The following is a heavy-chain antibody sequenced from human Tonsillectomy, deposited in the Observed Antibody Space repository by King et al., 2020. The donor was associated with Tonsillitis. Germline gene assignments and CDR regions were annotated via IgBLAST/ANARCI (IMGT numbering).Heavy chain of an antibody. D-gene: IGHD1-26*01. CDR3: ATDLHYSGTYYGLDY. J-gene: IGHJ4*02. CDR1: GDSVSTNSAS. V-gene: IGHV6-1*01. CDR2: TYYRSQWYT. Sequence: VQLPQSGPGLVRPSQNLSLTCSLSGDSVSTNSASWNWIRQSPSKGLEWLGRTYYRSQWYTDYAESVQSRLTINPDTSKNQFSLQLSSVTPEDTAIYFCATDLHYSGTYYGLDYWGQGTLVTVSS.